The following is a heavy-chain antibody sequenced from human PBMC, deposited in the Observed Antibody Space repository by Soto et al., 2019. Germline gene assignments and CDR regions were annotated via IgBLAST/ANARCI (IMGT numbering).Heavy chain of an antibody. V-gene: IGHV3-30*18. J-gene: IGHJ4*02. CDR1: GFTFSSYG. CDR2: ISYDGSNK. CDR3: AKGGRNYDFWSGYFDY. D-gene: IGHD3-3*01. Sequence: QVQLVESGGGVVQPGRSLRLSCAASGFTFSSYGMHWVRQAPGKGLEWVEVISYDGSNKYYADSVKGRFTISRDNSKNTLYLQMNSLRAEDTAVYYCAKGGRNYDFWSGYFDYWGQGTLVTVSS.